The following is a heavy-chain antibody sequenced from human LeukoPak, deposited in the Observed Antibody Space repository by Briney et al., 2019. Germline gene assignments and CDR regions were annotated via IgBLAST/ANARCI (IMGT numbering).Heavy chain of an antibody. Sequence: TPSETLSLTCAVYGGSFSGYYWSWIRQPPGKGLEWIGEINHSGSTNYNPSLKSRVTISVDTSKNQFSLKLSSVTAADTAVYYCYLWNTVTTFDNWFDPWGQGTLVTVSS. D-gene: IGHD4-17*01. CDR2: INHSGST. V-gene: IGHV4-34*01. J-gene: IGHJ5*02. CDR3: YLWNTVTTFDNWFDP. CDR1: GGSFSGYY.